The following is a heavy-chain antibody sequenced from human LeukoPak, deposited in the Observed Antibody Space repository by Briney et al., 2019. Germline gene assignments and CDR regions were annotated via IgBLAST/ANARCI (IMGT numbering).Heavy chain of an antibody. CDR3: ARSVLSGYRLVVYRFDY. D-gene: IGHD3-22*01. CDR1: GASISSHY. Sequence: SETLSLTCTVSGASISSHYWSWIRQSPGKGLEWIGYISYSGITNYNPSLKSRVTISVDTSKNQFSLKLSSVTAADTAVYYCARSVLSGYRLVVYRFDYWGQGTLVTVSS. CDR2: ISYSGIT. J-gene: IGHJ4*02. V-gene: IGHV4-59*11.